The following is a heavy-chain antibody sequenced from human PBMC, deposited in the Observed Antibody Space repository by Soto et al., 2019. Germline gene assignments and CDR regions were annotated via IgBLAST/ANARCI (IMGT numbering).Heavy chain of an antibody. D-gene: IGHD3-16*02. CDR3: AKSNALYVWGTCRSRVDY. CDR1: QNTFNNKD. V-gene: IGHV1-69*13. Sequence: PVQSPCKADQNTFNNKDIRWVRQAPGQGLEWMGGLIPIIGTAIYAQKFQGRVTITADESTSTAYMELSSLGSDDTAVYCCAKSNALYVWGTCRSRVDYW. J-gene: IGHJ4*01. CDR2: LIPIIGTA.